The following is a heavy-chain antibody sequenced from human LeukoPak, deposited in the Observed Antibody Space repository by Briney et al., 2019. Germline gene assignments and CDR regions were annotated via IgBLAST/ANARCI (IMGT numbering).Heavy chain of an antibody. D-gene: IGHD2-2*01. Sequence: GGSLRLSCAASGFTFSNAWMSWVRQAPGKGLEWVGRIKSKTDGGTTDYAVPVKGRFTISRDDSKNTLYLQMNSLKTEDTAVYYCTTPYPVVPAEDYWGQGTLVTVSS. CDR2: IKSKTDGGTT. J-gene: IGHJ4*02. CDR3: TTPYPVVPAEDY. V-gene: IGHV3-15*01. CDR1: GFTFSNAW.